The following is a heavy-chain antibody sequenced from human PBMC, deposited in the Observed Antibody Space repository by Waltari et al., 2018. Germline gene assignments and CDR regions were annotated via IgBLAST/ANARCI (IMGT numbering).Heavy chain of an antibody. Sequence: EVQLVETGGGLIQPGGSLRLSCAASGFTVSSNYMSWVRQAPGKGLEWVSVIYSGGSTYHADSVKGRVTISRDNAKTTLYVQMNSLRAEDTAVYYCAREGGSGSYPYYYYYMDVWGKGTTVTVSS. J-gene: IGHJ6*03. V-gene: IGHV3-53*02. CDR3: AREGGSGSYPYYYYYMDV. CDR1: GFTVSSNY. D-gene: IGHD3-10*01. CDR2: IYSGGST.